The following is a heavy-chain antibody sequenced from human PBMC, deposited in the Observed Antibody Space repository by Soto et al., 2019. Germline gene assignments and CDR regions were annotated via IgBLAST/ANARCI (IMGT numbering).Heavy chain of an antibody. CDR3: ARQRSGYQYYFDS. CDR2: IYYSGST. Sequence: SETLSLTCTVSGGSISSYYWSWIRQPPGKGLEWIGYIYYSGSTNYNPSLKSRVTISVDTSKNQFSLKLSSVTAADTAVYYCARQRSGYQYYFDSWGQGTLVTVSS. CDR1: GGSISSYY. V-gene: IGHV4-59*08. D-gene: IGHD3-3*01. J-gene: IGHJ4*02.